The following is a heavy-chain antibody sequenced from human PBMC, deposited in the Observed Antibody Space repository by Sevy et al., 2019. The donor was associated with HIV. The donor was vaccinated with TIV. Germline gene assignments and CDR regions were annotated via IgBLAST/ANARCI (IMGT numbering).Heavy chain of an antibody. D-gene: IGHD3-3*01. CDR3: ARGGVLEWPLGPFDY. V-gene: IGHV3-7*03. CDR1: GFTFSRFW. J-gene: IGHJ4*02. Sequence: GGSLRLSCVASGFTFSRFWMSWVRQAPGKGLEWVANTNQDGSERYYVDSVKGRFTISRDNAKNSLYLQMNSLRGEDTAVFFCARGGVLEWPLGPFDYWGQGTLVTVSS. CDR2: TNQDGSER.